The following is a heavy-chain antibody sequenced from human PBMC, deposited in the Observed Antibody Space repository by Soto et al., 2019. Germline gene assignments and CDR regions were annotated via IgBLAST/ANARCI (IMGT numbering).Heavy chain of an antibody. CDR3: TRDASRDSSARGWFDP. V-gene: IGHV3-21*01. CDR1: GFTFRSFT. Sequence: EVHLVESGGGLVKPGGSLRLSCAASGFTFRSFTMNWVRQAPGKGLEWVSTISSNSAYIYYTDALSGRFTISRDNAKNSLHLQMNSLRAEDTAVYYCTRDASRDSSARGWFDPWGPGTLVTVSS. CDR2: ISSNSAYI. D-gene: IGHD6-13*01. J-gene: IGHJ5*02.